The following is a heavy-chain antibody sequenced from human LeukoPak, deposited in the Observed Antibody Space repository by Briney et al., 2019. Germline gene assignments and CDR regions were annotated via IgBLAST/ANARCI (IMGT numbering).Heavy chain of an antibody. CDR1: GGSISSGDYY. V-gene: IGHV4-30-4*08. CDR2: IYYSGST. J-gene: IGHJ3*02. CDR3: ARTLDIVVVPAAMGAFDI. Sequence: PSQTLSLTCTVSGGSISSGDYYWSWIRQPPGKGLEWIGYIYYSGSTYYNPSLKSRVTISVDTSKNQFSLKLSSVTAADTAVYYCARTLDIVVVPAAMGAFDIWGQGTMVTVSS. D-gene: IGHD2-2*03.